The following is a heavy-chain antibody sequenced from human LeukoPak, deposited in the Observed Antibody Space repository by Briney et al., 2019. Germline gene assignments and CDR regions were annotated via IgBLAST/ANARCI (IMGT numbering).Heavy chain of an antibody. CDR3: ARGPYGDYIDAFDY. CDR2: INSDGSST. J-gene: IGHJ4*02. Sequence: GGSLRLSCAASGFIFSSYWMHWVRQAPGKGLVWVSRINSDGSSTSYADSVKGRFTISRDNAKNSLYLQMNSLRAEDTAVYYCARGPYGDYIDAFDYWGQGTLVTVSS. CDR1: GFIFSSYW. V-gene: IGHV3-74*01. D-gene: IGHD4-17*01.